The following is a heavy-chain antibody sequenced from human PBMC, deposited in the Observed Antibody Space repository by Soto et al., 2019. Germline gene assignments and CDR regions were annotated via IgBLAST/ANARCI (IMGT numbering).Heavy chain of an antibody. D-gene: IGHD4-17*01. CDR2: MNLRSGDR. J-gene: IGHJ4*02. Sequence: QVQLVQSGAEVKKPGASVKVSCKASGYTFTTYDINWVRQATGQGLEWMGWMNLRSGDRGYAQEFQGRVSMTRDTSTSTAYMELSSLRSEDTAIYYCARVNGDIDYWGQGTLVTVSS. CDR1: GYTFTTYD. CDR3: ARVNGDIDY. V-gene: IGHV1-8*02.